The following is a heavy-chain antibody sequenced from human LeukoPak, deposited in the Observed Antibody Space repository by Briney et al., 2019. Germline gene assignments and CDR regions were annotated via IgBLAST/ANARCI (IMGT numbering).Heavy chain of an antibody. CDR2: INPSGGST. J-gene: IGHJ4*02. Sequence: ASVKVSCKASGYTFTSYYMHWVRQAPGQGLEWVGIINPSGGSTSYAQKFQGRVTMTRDTSTSTVYMELSSLGSEDTAVYYCARAIAVAGTLTRTFDYWGQGTLVTVSS. D-gene: IGHD6-19*01. V-gene: IGHV1-46*01. CDR3: ARAIAVAGTLTRTFDY. CDR1: GYTFTSYY.